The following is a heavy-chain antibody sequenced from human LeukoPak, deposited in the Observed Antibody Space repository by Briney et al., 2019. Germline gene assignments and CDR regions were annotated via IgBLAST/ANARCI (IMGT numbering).Heavy chain of an antibody. CDR1: GFTFSSYA. D-gene: IGHD2-15*01. CDR3: AISPVVAAAYYFDY. V-gene: IGHV3-23*01. J-gene: IGHJ4*02. CDR2: ISGSGGST. Sequence: GGSLRLSCAASGFTFSSYAMSWVRQAPGKGLEWVSAISGSGGSTYYADSVKGRFTIFRDNSKNTLYLQMNSLRAEDTAVYYCAISPVVAAAYYFDYWGQGTLVTVSS.